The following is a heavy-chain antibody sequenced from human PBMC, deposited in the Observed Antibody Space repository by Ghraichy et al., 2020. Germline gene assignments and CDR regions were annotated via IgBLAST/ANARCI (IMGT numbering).Heavy chain of an antibody. J-gene: IGHJ1*01. V-gene: IGHV3-21*01. CDR3: ARDPYCGGDCYSIYFQH. CDR2: ISSSSSYI. CDR1: GFTFSSYS. D-gene: IGHD2-21*02. Sequence: GGSLRLSCSASGFTFSSYSMNWVRQAPGKGLEWVSSISSSSSYIYYADSVKGRFTISRDNAKNSLYLQMNSLRAEDTAVYYCARDPYCGGDCYSIYFQHWGQGTLVTVSS.